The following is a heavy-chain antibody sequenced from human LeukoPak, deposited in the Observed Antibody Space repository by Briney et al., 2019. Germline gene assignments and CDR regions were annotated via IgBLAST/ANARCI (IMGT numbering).Heavy chain of an antibody. CDR1: GFTFSVYY. D-gene: IGHD2-8*01. CDR3: ARDSIVRGNIGNDMDV. CDR2: ISHSGRTM. V-gene: IGHV3-11*01. Sequence: PGGSLRLSCAAPGFTFSVYYMSWIRQAPGKGLEWVSYISHSGRTMYYADSVKGRFTISRDNAKNSLYLQMNSLRAGDTAVYYCARDSIVRGNIGNDMDVWGKGTTVTVSS. J-gene: IGHJ6*03.